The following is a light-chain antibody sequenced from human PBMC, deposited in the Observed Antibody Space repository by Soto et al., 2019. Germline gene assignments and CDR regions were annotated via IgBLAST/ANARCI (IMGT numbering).Light chain of an antibody. CDR2: GAS. CDR1: QSVSSN. J-gene: IGKJ1*01. Sequence: KQSAVTLSLFTVARVPXSCRASQSVSSNLAWYQQKPGQAPRLLINGASTRATGIPARFSGSGSGTQFTLTISCLQSEDFGPYYCPQYNILPGTFGQRGMVAIK. V-gene: IGKV3-15*01. CDR3: PQYNILPGT.